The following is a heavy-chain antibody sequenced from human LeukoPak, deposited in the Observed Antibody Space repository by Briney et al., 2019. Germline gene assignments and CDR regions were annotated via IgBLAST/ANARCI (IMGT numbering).Heavy chain of an antibody. Sequence: GGSLRLSCAASGFTFSSYAMSWVRQAPGKGLEWVSAISGGSEDYAGSVKGRFSISINNSKNTLYLKMNSLRAEDTAVYYCAKDRSSRYDFWSGSFSHYYYYYMDVWGKGTTVTVSS. D-gene: IGHD3-3*01. J-gene: IGHJ6*03. CDR2: ISGGSE. V-gene: IGHV3-23*01. CDR3: AKDRSSRYDFWSGSFSHYYYYYMDV. CDR1: GFTFSSYA.